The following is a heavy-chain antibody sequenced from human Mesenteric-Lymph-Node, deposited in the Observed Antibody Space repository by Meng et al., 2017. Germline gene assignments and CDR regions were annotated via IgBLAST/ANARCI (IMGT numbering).Heavy chain of an antibody. Sequence: SVKVSCKASGGTFSSYAISWVRQAPGQGLEWMGRIIAISASANYAQKWQGRVMLRKDESTSTGSTDLSSLRCEDTAAYYCARTRYSYGDSDFDYWGQGTLVTVSS. CDR3: ARTRYSYGDSDFDY. J-gene: IGHJ4*02. CDR1: GGTFSSYA. D-gene: IGHD5-18*01. CDR2: IIAISASA. V-gene: IGHV1-69*05.